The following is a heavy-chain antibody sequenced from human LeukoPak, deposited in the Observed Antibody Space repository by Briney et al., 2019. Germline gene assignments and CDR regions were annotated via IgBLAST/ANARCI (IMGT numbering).Heavy chain of an antibody. J-gene: IGHJ4*02. V-gene: IGHV3-53*01. CDR3: ARDTATTGGGLDS. Sequence: PGRSLRLSCAISGFSVGGTHMSWVRQAPGKGLEWVSAIFTVGTTYDAASVQGRFTVSRDNSNKNLYLHMNNQRAEDTAVYYCARDTATTGGGLDSWGQGTLVTVFS. CDR1: GFSVGGTH. D-gene: IGHD1-1*01. CDR2: IFTVGTT.